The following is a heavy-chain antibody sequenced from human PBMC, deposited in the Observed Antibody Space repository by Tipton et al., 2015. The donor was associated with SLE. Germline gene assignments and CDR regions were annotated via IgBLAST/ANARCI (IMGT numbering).Heavy chain of an antibody. CDR3: ASPITLVRGVTKDY. V-gene: IGHV4-39*07. Sequence: TLSLTCTVSGGSISSGDYYWSWIRQPPGKGLEWIGEINHSGSTNYNPSLKSRVTISVDTSKNQFSLKVSSVTAADTAVYYCASPITLVRGVTKDYWGQGTLVTVSS. CDR1: GGSISSGDYY. D-gene: IGHD3-10*01. J-gene: IGHJ4*02. CDR2: INHSGST.